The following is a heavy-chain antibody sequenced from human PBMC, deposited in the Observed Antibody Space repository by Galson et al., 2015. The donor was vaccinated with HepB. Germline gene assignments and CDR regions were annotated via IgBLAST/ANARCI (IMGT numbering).Heavy chain of an antibody. CDR1: RYTFTGYY. Sequence: SVKVSCRAFRYTFTGYYIHWVRQAPGQGLEWMGWINPNSGVTNYAQKFQDRVIMTRDTSVSTGYMELSSLRSDDTAVYYCARAEIYHYSNDGAEYFLHWGQGTLVTVSS. J-gene: IGHJ1*01. D-gene: IGHD3-22*01. CDR2: INPNSGVT. V-gene: IGHV1-2*02. CDR3: ARAEIYHYSNDGAEYFLH.